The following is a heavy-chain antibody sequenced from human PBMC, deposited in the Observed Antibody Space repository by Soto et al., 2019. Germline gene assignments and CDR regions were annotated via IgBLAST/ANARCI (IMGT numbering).Heavy chain of an antibody. D-gene: IGHD2-15*01. CDR3: ARQRVIPATPANWFET. Sequence: QLQLQESGPGRVKPSETLSLTCTVSGDSVSSTTYYWAWIRQSPGRRLEWLGTIFSRWDTYYNPSLKGQLTTSIQTANNRFSQILNSVTAADTAVYHCARQRVIPATPANWFETWGEGTLVTVSS. CDR2: IFSRWDT. J-gene: IGHJ5*02. V-gene: IGHV4-39*01. CDR1: GDSVSSTTYY.